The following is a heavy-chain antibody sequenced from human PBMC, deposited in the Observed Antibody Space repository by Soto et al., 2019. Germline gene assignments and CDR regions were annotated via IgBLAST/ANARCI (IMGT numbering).Heavy chain of an antibody. CDR2: ISGSGGST. V-gene: IGHV3-23*02. J-gene: IGHJ4*02. D-gene: IGHD6-13*01. CDR1: GFTFSSYA. CDR3: AKAGRVAAAGTAFDY. Sequence: GGSLRLSCAASGFTFSSYAMSWVRQAPGKGLEWVSAISGSGGSTYYEDSLKGRFTISRDNSKNTLYLQMNSRRAEDTAVYFCAKAGRVAAAGTAFDYWGKGTRSPSPQ.